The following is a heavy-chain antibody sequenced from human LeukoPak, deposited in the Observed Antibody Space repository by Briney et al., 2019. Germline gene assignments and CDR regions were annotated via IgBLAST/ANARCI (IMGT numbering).Heavy chain of an antibody. D-gene: IGHD2-2*01. Sequence: PSETLSLTCTVSGGSISSYYWSWIRQPAGKGLEWIGRIYTRGSPNYNPSLKSRVTMSLDTSKSQFSLKLSSVTAADTAIYYCARNKGSSTSCQFDYWGQGTLVTVSS. V-gene: IGHV4-4*07. J-gene: IGHJ4*02. CDR3: ARNKGSSTSCQFDY. CDR1: GGSISSYY. CDR2: IYTRGSP.